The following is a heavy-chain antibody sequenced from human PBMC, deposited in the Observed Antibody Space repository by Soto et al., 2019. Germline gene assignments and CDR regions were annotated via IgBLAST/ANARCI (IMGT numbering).Heavy chain of an antibody. Sequence: SVKVSCKASGGTFSSYAISWVRQAPGQGLEWMGGIIPIFGTANYAQKFQGRVTITADESTSTAYMELSSLRSEDTAVYYCARGEVITIFGVVIHYYYGMDVWGQGTTVTVSS. J-gene: IGHJ6*02. D-gene: IGHD3-3*01. CDR1: GGTFSSYA. V-gene: IGHV1-69*13. CDR3: ARGEVITIFGVVIHYYYGMDV. CDR2: IIPIFGTA.